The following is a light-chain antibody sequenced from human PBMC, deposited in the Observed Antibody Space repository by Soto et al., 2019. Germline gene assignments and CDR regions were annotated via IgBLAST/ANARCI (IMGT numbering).Light chain of an antibody. CDR2: DAS. CDR1: QSVGNY. CDR3: QQYNTYGLT. V-gene: IGKV1-5*01. J-gene: IGKJ4*02. Sequence: DIQMTQSPSTLSASVGDRVSITCRASQSVGNYLAWYQQRPGKAPKLLIFDASTLESGVPSKFSGSGSDTEFTFTISSLQPDDSATYYCQQYNTYGLTFGGGTKVEIK.